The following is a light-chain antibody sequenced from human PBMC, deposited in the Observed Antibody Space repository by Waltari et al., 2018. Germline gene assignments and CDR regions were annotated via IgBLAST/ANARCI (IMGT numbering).Light chain of an antibody. J-gene: IGKJ4*01. Sequence: EVVLTQSPATLSLSPGERAHLSCRASQSVSTYLAWYQHKPGQAPRLLIYDASNRATGIPARFSGSGSGTDFTLTISSLEPEDFAVYYCQQRTNWQLTFGGGTKVEIK. CDR2: DAS. CDR1: QSVSTY. V-gene: IGKV3-11*01. CDR3: QQRTNWQLT.